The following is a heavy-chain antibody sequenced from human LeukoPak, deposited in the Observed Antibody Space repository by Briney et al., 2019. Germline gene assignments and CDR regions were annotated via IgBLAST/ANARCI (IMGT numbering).Heavy chain of an antibody. V-gene: IGHV1-46*01. D-gene: IGHD5-18*01. CDR2: INPSGGST. J-gene: IGHJ4*02. CDR1: GYTFTSYY. CDR3: ASSGHVDTAMEQ. Sequence: EASVKVSCKASGYTFTSYYMHWVRQAPGRGLEWMGVINPSGGSTSYAQKFQGRVTMTRDTSTSTVYMELSSLRSEDTAVYYCASSGHVDTAMEQWGQGTLVTVSS.